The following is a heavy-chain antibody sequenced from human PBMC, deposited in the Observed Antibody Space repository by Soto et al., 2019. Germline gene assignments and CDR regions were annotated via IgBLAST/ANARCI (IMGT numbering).Heavy chain of an antibody. CDR3: TTGLSSGYYNFDY. V-gene: IGHV3-15*07. Sequence: GGSLRLSCEASGFPFSPAWMNWVRQAPGKGLEWVGRIKRKSDGGTTDYAAPVKGRFTISRDDSKNTLYLQMNSLKTEDTAVYYCTTGLSSGYYNFDYWGQGTPVTVSS. CDR1: GFPFSPAW. J-gene: IGHJ4*02. CDR2: IKRKSDGGTT. D-gene: IGHD3-22*01.